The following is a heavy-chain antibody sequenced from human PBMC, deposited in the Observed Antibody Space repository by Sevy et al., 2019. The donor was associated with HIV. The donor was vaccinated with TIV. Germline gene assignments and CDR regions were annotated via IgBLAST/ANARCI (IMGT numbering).Heavy chain of an antibody. CDR1: GFTFGDYA. Sequence: GGSLRLSCTASGFTFGDYAMSWFRQAPGKGLEWVGFIRSKAYGGTTEYAASVKGRFTISREDSKSIAYLQMNSLQTEDTALYYCTRDYDGSGSDYWGRGTLVTVSS. CDR3: TRDYDGSGSDY. CDR2: IRSKAYGGTT. D-gene: IGHD3-22*01. V-gene: IGHV3-49*03. J-gene: IGHJ4*02.